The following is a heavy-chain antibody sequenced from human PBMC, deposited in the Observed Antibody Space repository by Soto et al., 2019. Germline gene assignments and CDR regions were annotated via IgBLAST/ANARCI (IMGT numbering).Heavy chain of an antibody. CDR2: IIPILGIA. CDR3: AHSVAVTDFDY. J-gene: IGHJ4*02. Sequence: SVKVSCKASGGTFSSYTISWVRQAPGQGLEWMGRIIPILGIANYAQKFQGRVTITADKSTSTAYMELSSLRSEDTAVYYCAHSVAVTDFDYWGQGTLVPVSS. D-gene: IGHD4-17*01. V-gene: IGHV1-69*02. CDR1: GGTFSSYT.